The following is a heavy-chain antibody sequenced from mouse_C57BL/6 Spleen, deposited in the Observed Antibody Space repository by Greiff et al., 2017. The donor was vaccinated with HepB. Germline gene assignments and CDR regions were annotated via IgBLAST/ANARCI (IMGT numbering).Heavy chain of an antibody. J-gene: IGHJ3*01. CDR1: GYTFTSYW. D-gene: IGHD2-4*01. Sequence: VQLQQPGAELVKPGASVKLSCKASGYTFTSYWMQWVKQRPGQGLEWIGEIDPSDSYTNYNQKFKGKATLTVDTSSSTAYMQLSSLTSEDSAVYYCAGLRTAWFAYWGQGTLVTVSA. CDR2: IDPSDSYT. V-gene: IGHV1-50*01. CDR3: AGLRTAWFAY.